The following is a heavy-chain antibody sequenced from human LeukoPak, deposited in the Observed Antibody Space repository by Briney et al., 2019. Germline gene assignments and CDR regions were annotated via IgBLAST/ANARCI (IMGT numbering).Heavy chain of an antibody. J-gene: IGHJ4*02. CDR1: GFTFSDYY. V-gene: IGHV3-11*01. CDR2: ISSSGSTI. CDR3: ARDGSGFGERVPLGY. D-gene: IGHD3-10*01. Sequence: SGGSLRLSYAASGFTFSDYYMSWIRQAPGKGLEWVSYISSSGSTIYYADSVKGRFTISRDNAKNSLYLQMNSLRAEDTAVYYCARDGSGFGERVPLGYWGQGTLVTVSS.